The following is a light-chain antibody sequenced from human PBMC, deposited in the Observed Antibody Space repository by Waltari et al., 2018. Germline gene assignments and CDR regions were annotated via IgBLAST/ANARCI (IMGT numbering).Light chain of an antibody. J-gene: IGKJ1*01. CDR1: ESVGIN. CDR3: QQYNDWLTWT. CDR2: GAS. Sequence: EVAMTQSPVTLSVSPGERATLSCRASESVGINLAWFQQKPGQSPRLLIYGASTRATGLPARFSGSGSGTEFTLTISRLMSEDFAVYYCQQYNDWLTWTFGQGTKVEMK. V-gene: IGKV3-15*01.